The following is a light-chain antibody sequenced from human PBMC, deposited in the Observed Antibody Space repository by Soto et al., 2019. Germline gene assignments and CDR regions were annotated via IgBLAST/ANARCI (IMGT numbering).Light chain of an antibody. CDR3: SSYTSSSTYV. CDR1: SSDVGSYNR. CDR2: EVS. V-gene: IGLV2-18*02. J-gene: IGLJ1*01. Sequence: SVLTQPPSVSGSPGQPVTISCTETSSDVGSYNRVSWYQQPPGTAPKLVIYEVSNRPSGVPERFSGSKSGNTASLTISGLQAEDEADYYCSSYTSSSTYVFGTGTKVTVL.